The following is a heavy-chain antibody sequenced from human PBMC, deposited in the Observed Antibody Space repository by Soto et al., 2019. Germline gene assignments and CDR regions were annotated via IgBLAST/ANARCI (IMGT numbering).Heavy chain of an antibody. J-gene: IGHJ6*02. V-gene: IGHV3-23*01. Sequence: GGSLRLSCAASGFTFSSADMSWVRQAPGKGLEWVSAVSGRGDITYYADPVKGRFTISRDNSKNTLCLQMNSLRAEDTAVYYCAKDGGGYDFFTMYYGMDVWGQGTTVTVSS. CDR1: GFTFSSAD. CDR2: VSGRGDIT. D-gene: IGHD5-12*01. CDR3: AKDGGGYDFFTMYYGMDV.